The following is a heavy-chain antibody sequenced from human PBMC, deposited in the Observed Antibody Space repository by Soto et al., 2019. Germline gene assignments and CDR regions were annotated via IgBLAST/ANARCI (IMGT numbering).Heavy chain of an antibody. J-gene: IGHJ6*02. CDR2: ISWDGGST. D-gene: IGHD2-15*01. CDR3: AKDIVGYCSGGSCPTGMDV. CDR1: GFTFDDYA. Sequence: GLLRLSCAASGFTFDDYAMHWVRQAPGKGLEWVSLISWDGGSTYYADSVKGRFTISRDNSKNSLYLQMNSLRAEDTALYYCAKDIVGYCSGGSCPTGMDVWGQGTTVTVSS. V-gene: IGHV3-43D*04.